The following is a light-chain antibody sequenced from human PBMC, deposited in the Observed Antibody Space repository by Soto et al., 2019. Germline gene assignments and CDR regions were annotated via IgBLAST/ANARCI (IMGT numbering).Light chain of an antibody. Sequence: DIQMTQSPSSLSASVGDRVTITCRASESIARHLNWYQQKPGKAPKLLIYASSSLENAVPSRFRGGGSGTDFTLTISNLQPEDFATYYCQQTYSTLSITFGPGTRLEIK. J-gene: IGKJ5*01. CDR2: ASS. CDR1: ESIARH. V-gene: IGKV1-39*01. CDR3: QQTYSTLSIT.